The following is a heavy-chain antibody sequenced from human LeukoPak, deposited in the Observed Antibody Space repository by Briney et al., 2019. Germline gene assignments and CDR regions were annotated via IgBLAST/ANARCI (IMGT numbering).Heavy chain of an antibody. CDR3: AGTEYGDYYDYSMDV. V-gene: IGHV4-34*01. CDR1: GGSFSGYY. J-gene: IGHJ6*02. CDR2: INHSGST. D-gene: IGHD4-17*01. Sequence: SETLSLTCAVYGGSFSGYYWSWIRQPPGKGLEWIGEINHSGSTNYNPSLKRRVPISVDTSKNQFSLKLSSVTAADTAVYDCAGTEYGDYYDYSMDVWGQGTTVTVSS.